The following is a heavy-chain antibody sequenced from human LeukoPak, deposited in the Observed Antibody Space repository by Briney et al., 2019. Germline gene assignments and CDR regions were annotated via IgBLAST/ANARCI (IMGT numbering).Heavy chain of an antibody. Sequence: PGGSLRLSCAASGFTFSIYGMHWARQAPGKGLEWVAVISYDGSNKYYADSVKGRFTISRDNSKNTLYLQMNSLGAEDTAVYYCAKDQYQLLFFFDYWGQGTLVTVSS. J-gene: IGHJ4*02. D-gene: IGHD2-2*01. CDR3: AKDQYQLLFFFDY. CDR2: ISYDGSNK. V-gene: IGHV3-30*18. CDR1: GFTFSIYG.